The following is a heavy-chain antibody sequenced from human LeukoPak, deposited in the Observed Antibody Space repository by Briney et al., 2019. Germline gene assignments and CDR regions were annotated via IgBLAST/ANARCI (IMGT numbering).Heavy chain of an antibody. CDR3: AKGNNPITMVRGVMAGDDAFDI. J-gene: IGHJ3*02. CDR1: GFTFSSYA. D-gene: IGHD3-10*01. V-gene: IGHV3-23*01. Sequence: GGSLRLSCAASGFTFSSYAMSWVRQAPGKGLEWVSAISGSGGSTYYADSVKGRFTISRDHSKNTLYLQMNSLRAEDTAVYYCAKGNNPITMVRGVMAGDDAFDIWGQGTMVTVSS. CDR2: ISGSGGST.